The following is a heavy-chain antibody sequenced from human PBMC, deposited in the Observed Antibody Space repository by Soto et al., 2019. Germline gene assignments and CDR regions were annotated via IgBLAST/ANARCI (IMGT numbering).Heavy chain of an antibody. CDR2: IYPGHSHT. J-gene: IGHJ1*01. CDR3: GKGADREYFRE. V-gene: IGHV5-51*01. Sequence: WESLKISSQGSVYSFTNYWIAWARQMPVKVLEWMGNIYPGHSHTKYSPSFQGQVTISADKSISTAYLQWNRMKASDTAMYYCGKGADREYFREWAQGTLVTVSS. CDR1: VYSFTNYW.